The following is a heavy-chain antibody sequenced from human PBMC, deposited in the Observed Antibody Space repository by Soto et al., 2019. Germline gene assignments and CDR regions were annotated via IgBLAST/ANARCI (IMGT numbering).Heavy chain of an antibody. CDR2: IYYSGST. J-gene: IGHJ6*02. V-gene: IGHV4-30-4*01. CDR1: GGSISSGDYY. CDR3: ASRMVRGVISYYYGMDV. Sequence: SETLSLTCTVSGGSISSGDYYWSWIRQPPGKGLEWIGYIYYSGSTYYNPSLKSRVTISVDTSKNQFSLKLSSVTAADTAVYYCASRMVRGVISYYYGMDVWGQGTTVTVSS. D-gene: IGHD3-10*01.